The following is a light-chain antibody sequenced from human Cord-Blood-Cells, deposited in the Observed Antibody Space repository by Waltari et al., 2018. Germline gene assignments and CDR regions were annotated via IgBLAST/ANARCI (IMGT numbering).Light chain of an antibody. Sequence: EIVLTQSPGTLSLSPGDRDTLSCRASQSVSSSYLAWYQQKPGQAPRLLIYGASSRATGIPDRFSGSGSGTDFTLTISRLEPEDFAVYYCQQYGSSLFTFGPGTKVDIK. CDR2: GAS. V-gene: IGKV3-20*01. J-gene: IGKJ3*01. CDR3: QQYGSSLFT. CDR1: QSVSSSY.